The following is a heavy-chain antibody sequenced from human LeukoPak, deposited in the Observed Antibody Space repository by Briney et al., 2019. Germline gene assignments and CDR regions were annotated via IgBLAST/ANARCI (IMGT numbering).Heavy chain of an antibody. CDR2: IYYSGST. D-gene: IGHD3-10*01. V-gene: IGHV4-59*08. Sequence: SETLSLTCTVSGGSISSYYWSRIRQPPGKGLEWIGYIYYSGSTNYNPSLKSRVTISVDTSKNQFSLKLSSVTAADTAVYYCARIGAVRLGGYGMDVWGQGTTVTVSS. CDR3: ARIGAVRLGGYGMDV. CDR1: GGSISSYY. J-gene: IGHJ6*01.